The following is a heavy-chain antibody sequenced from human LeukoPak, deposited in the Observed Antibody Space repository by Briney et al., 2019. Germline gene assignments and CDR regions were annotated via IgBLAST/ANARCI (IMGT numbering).Heavy chain of an antibody. V-gene: IGHV4-59*12. J-gene: IGHJ4*02. Sequence: SETLSLTCTVSGGSISSDYWSWIRQPPGKGLEWIGYIYYSGSTNYNPSLKSRVTISVDTSKNQFSLKLSSVTAADTAVYYCATNRDTYGRDYWCQGTLVTVSS. CDR1: GGSISSDY. D-gene: IGHD5-18*01. CDR3: ATNRDTYGRDY. CDR2: IYYSGST.